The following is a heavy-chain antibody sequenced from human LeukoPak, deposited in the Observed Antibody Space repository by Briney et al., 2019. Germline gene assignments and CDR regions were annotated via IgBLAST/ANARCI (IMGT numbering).Heavy chain of an antibody. CDR3: ARGPRGYSYGSGRRYYYYYMDV. Sequence: PSETLSLTCAVYGGSFSDFFWNWIRQAPGKGLEWIGEINHSGSTNHNPSLKSRVIISVDRSKNQFSLRLSSVTAADTAVYYCARGPRGYSYGSGRRYYYYYMDVWDKGTTVTVS. J-gene: IGHJ6*03. V-gene: IGHV4-34*01. D-gene: IGHD5-18*01. CDR2: INHSGST. CDR1: GGSFSDFF.